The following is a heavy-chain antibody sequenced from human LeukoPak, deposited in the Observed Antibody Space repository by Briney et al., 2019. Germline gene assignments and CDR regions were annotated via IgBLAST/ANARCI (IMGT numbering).Heavy chain of an antibody. J-gene: IGHJ4*02. V-gene: IGHV4-39*01. CDR2: IYYSGST. CDR3: ARQRRGFSPGGDY. CDR1: GDSIRSSSYY. Sequence: PSETLSLTCSVSGDSIRSSSYYWGWIRQPPGKGLEWIGSIYYSGSTYYNPSLKSRVTISVDTSKNQFSLKLSYVTATDTAVYYCARQRRGFSPGGDYWGQGTLVTVSS. D-gene: IGHD5-18*01.